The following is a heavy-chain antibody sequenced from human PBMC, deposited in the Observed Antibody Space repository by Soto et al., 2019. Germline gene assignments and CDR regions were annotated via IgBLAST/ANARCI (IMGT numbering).Heavy chain of an antibody. CDR3: ARRDYHFWSGSGDV. J-gene: IGHJ6*02. Sequence: WGSLRLSSAASGFTFSDYYMSWIRQAPGKGLEWVSYISSSGSTIYYADSVKGRFTISRDYAKNSLYLKMNSLRAEDTAVYYCARRDYHFWSGSGDVWGQATTVTVSS. V-gene: IGHV3-11*01. CDR1: GFTFSDYY. D-gene: IGHD3-3*01. CDR2: ISSSGSTI.